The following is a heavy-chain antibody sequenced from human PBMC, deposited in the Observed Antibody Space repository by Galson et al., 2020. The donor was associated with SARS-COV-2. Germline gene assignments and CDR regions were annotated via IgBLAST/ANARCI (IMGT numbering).Heavy chain of an antibody. CDR2: IKQDGSEK. CDR1: GFTFSSYW. D-gene: IGHD1-26*01. J-gene: IGHJ6*02. Sequence: GGSLRLSCAASGFTFSSYWMSWVRQAPGKGLEWVANIKQDGSEKYYVDSVKGRFTISRDNAKNSLYLQMNSLRAEDTAVYYCARQESAGDYYYGMDVWGQGTTVTVSS. V-gene: IGHV3-7*01. CDR3: ARQESAGDYYYGMDV.